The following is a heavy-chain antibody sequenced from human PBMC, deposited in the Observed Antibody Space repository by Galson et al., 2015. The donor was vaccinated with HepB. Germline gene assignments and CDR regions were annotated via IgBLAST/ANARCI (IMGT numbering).Heavy chain of an antibody. CDR1: GYTFTSYA. CDR2: INAGNGNT. J-gene: IGHJ4*02. V-gene: IGHV1-3*01. CDR3: ARAGYCSSTSCYRFEDY. D-gene: IGHD2-2*02. Sequence: SVKVSCKASGYTFTSYAMHWVRQAPGQRLEWMGWINAGNGNTKYSQKFQGRVTFTRDTSASTAYMELSSLRSEDTAVYYCARAGYCSSTSCYRFEDYWGQGTLVTVSS.